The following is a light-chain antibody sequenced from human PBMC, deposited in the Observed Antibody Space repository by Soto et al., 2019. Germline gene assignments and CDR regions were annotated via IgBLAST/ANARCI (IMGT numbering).Light chain of an antibody. CDR1: SSDVGGYNY. V-gene: IGLV2-11*01. Sequence: QSALTQPRSVSGSPGQSVTISCTGTSSDVGGYNYVSWYQQHPGKAPKLMIYDVSKRPSGVPDRFSGSRSGNTASLSISGPQAEDEADYDCCSYACRDSRNYVFGTGTKLTVL. J-gene: IGLJ1*01. CDR3: CSYACRDSRNYV. CDR2: DVS.